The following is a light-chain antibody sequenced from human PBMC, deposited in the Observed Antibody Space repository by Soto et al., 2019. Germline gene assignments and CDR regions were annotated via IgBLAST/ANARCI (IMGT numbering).Light chain of an antibody. Sequence: EIVLTQSPGTLSFSPGERATLSCRASQSVSSSYLAWYQQKPGQAPRLLIYGASSRATGIPDRFSGSGSGTDFTLTISRLETEDFATYYCQQYSSYPITFGQGTRLEIK. CDR1: QSVSSSY. J-gene: IGKJ5*01. CDR2: GAS. CDR3: QQYSSYPIT. V-gene: IGKV3-20*01.